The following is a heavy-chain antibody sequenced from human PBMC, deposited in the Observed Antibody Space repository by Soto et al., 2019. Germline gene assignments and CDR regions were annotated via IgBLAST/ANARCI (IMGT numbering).Heavy chain of an antibody. D-gene: IGHD4-17*01. CDR1: GYSFTSYW. Sequence: PGESLKISCKGSGYSFTSYWIGWVRQMPGKGLEWMGIIYPGDSDTRYSPSFQGQVTISADKSISTAYLQWSSLKASDTAMYYCARHVKGSTVTISVYYYYGMDVWGQGTTVTVSS. V-gene: IGHV5-51*01. J-gene: IGHJ6*02. CDR3: ARHVKGSTVTISVYYYYGMDV. CDR2: IYPGDSDT.